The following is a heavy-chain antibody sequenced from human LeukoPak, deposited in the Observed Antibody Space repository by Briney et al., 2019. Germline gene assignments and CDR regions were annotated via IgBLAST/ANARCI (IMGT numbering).Heavy chain of an antibody. CDR3: AKDYRRAYNWNHEAADY. CDR1: GFTVSSNY. Sequence: GGSLRLSCAASGFTVSSNYMSWVRQSPGKGLEWVSIIYSSGSAYYPDSVKGRFTISRDNSKNTLYLQMNSLRAEDTAVYYCAKDYRRAYNWNHEAADYWGQGTLVTVSS. V-gene: IGHV3-66*03. CDR2: IYSSGSA. D-gene: IGHD1-14*01. J-gene: IGHJ4*02.